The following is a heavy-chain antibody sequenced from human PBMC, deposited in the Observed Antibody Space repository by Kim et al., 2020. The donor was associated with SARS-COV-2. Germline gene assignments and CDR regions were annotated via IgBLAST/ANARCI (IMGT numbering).Heavy chain of an antibody. V-gene: IGHV1-69*01. CDR3: ARRKDGYNLD. D-gene: IGHD5-12*01. J-gene: IGHJ4*02. Sequence: TANYEQKFQGRVTITADESTSTAYMELSSLRSEDTAVYYCARRKDGYNLDWGQGTLVTVSS. CDR2: TA.